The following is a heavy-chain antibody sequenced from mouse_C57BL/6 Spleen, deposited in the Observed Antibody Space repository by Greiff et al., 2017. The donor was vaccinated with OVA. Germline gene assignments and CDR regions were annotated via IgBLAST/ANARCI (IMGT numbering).Heavy chain of an antibody. CDR2: IWSGGST. J-gene: IGHJ3*01. V-gene: IGHV2-2*01. CDR3: AREWDYDEGAWFAY. D-gene: IGHD2-4*01. Sequence: QVQLQQSGPGLVQPSQSLSITCTVSGFSLTSYGVHWVRQSPGKGLEWLGVIWSGGSTDYNAAFISRLSISKDNSKSQVFFKMNSLQADDTAIYYCAREWDYDEGAWFAYWGQGTLVTVSA. CDR1: GFSLTSYG.